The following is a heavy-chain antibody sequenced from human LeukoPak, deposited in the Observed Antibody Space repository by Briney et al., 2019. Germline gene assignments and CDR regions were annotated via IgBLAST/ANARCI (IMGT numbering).Heavy chain of an antibody. D-gene: IGHD3-22*01. Sequence: GGSLRLSCAASRFTVSSNYMRWLRQAPGKGLEWVSVIYSGGSTDYADSVKGRFTISRHNSKNTLYLQMNSLRTEDTAVYYCARDGRYYDSSGSFDYWGQGTLVTVSS. CDR3: ARDGRYYDSSGSFDY. J-gene: IGHJ4*02. CDR1: RFTVSSNY. V-gene: IGHV3-53*04. CDR2: IYSGGST.